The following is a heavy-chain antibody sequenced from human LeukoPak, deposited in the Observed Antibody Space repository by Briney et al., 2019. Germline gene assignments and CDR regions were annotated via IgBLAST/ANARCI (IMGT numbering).Heavy chain of an antibody. V-gene: IGHV4-4*07. CDR1: GGSFSGYY. Sequence: SETLSLTCAVYGGSFSGYYWSWIRQPAGKGLEWIGRIYTSGSTNYNPSLKSRVTMSVDTPKNQFSLKLSSVTAADTAVYYCAREGPHGSGYLNYWGQGTLVTVSS. CDR3: AREGPHGSGYLNY. D-gene: IGHD3-22*01. J-gene: IGHJ4*02. CDR2: IYTSGST.